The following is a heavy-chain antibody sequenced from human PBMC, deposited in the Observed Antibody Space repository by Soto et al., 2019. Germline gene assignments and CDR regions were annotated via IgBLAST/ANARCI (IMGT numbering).Heavy chain of an antibody. D-gene: IGHD2-21*02. J-gene: IGHJ4*02. Sequence: SETLSLTCTVSGGSISSGGYYWSWIRQHPGKGLEWIGYIYYSGSTYYNPSLKSRVTISVDTSKNQFSLKLSSVTAADTAVYYCARAVTDYYFDYWGQGTLVTVSS. CDR1: GGSISSGGYY. CDR2: IYYSGST. V-gene: IGHV4-31*03. CDR3: ARAVTDYYFDY.